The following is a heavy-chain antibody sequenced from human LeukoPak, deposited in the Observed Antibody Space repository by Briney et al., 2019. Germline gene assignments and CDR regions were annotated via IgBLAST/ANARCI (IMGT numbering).Heavy chain of an antibody. V-gene: IGHV4-38-2*01. CDR2: IYHSGST. CDR1: GYSISSGYY. D-gene: IGHD4/OR15-4a*01. Sequence: SETLSLTCAVSGYSISSGYYGGGSRQPPGQGLGWIGSIYHSGSTYYNPSLKTRVTISVDTSKNQFSLKLSSVTAADTAVYYCASLTGYYYYYMDVWGKGTTVTVSS. CDR3: ASLTGYYYYYMDV. J-gene: IGHJ6*03.